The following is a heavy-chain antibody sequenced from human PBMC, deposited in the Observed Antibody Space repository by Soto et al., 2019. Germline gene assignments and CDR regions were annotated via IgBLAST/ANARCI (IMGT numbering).Heavy chain of an antibody. CDR3: AGVRAPAPYGMDV. J-gene: IGHJ6*02. Sequence: EVQLVESGGDLVQPGGSLRLSCAGSGFTVSSNYMNWVRQAPGKGLEWVSVIYNTGSTYYADSVKGRFTISRANSKNTLYLQMDSLRVEDRAVYYCAGVRAPAPYGMDVWVQGTTVIVSS. D-gene: IGHD2-2*01. V-gene: IGHV3-66*01. CDR1: GFTVSSNY. CDR2: IYNTGST.